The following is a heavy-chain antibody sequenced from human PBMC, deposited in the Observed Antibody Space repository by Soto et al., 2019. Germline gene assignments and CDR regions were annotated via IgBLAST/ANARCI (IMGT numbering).Heavy chain of an antibody. CDR2: IKQDGTEK. V-gene: IGHV3-7*03. CDR3: ARDKYYDFWIGYSNYYFDY. CDR1: GFTFSSYW. D-gene: IGHD3-3*01. Sequence: LRLSCAASGFTFSSYWMSWVRQAPGRGLAWVADIKQDGTEKYYVDSVKGRFTISRDNAKNSLYLQMNSLRAEDTAVYYCARDKYYDFWIGYSNYYFDYWGQGALVTVSS. J-gene: IGHJ4*02.